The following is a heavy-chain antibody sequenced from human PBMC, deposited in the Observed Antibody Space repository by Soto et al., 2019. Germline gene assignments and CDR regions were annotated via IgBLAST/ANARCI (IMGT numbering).Heavy chain of an antibody. J-gene: IGHJ6*02. Sequence: GGSLRLSCAASGFTFSDYYMSWIRQAPGKGLEWVSYISSSGSTIYYADSVKGRFTISRDNAKNSLYLQMNSLRAEDTALYYCARDEGSSWYYYYYGMDVWGQGTTVTVSS. V-gene: IGHV3-11*01. CDR2: ISSSGSTI. CDR3: ARDEGSSWYYYYYGMDV. CDR1: GFTFSDYY. D-gene: IGHD6-13*01.